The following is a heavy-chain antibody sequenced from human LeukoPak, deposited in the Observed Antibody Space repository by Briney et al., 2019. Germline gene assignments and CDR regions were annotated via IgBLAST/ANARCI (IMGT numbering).Heavy chain of an antibody. CDR1: GGSFSGYY. Sequence: PSETLSLTCAVYGGSFSGYYWSWIRQPPGKGLEWIGEINHSGSTNYNPSLKSRVTISVDRSKNQFSLKLSSVTAADTAVYYCARESLDCSGGSCYPDYFDYWGQGTLVTVSS. CDR3: ARESLDCSGGSCYPDYFDY. CDR2: INHSGST. D-gene: IGHD2-15*01. J-gene: IGHJ4*02. V-gene: IGHV4-34*01.